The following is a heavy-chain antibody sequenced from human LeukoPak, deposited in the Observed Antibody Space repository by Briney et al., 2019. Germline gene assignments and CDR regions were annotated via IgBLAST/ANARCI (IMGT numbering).Heavy chain of an antibody. V-gene: IGHV3-53*01. CDR3: ARNTRSRDIDY. CDR2: IYSGGST. J-gene: IGHJ4*02. Sequence: GGSLRLSCAASGFTVSSNYMSWVRQAPGKGLEWVSVIYSGGSTYYADSVKGRFTISRDNAKNSLYLQMNSLRAEDTAVYYCARNTRSRDIDYWGQGTLVTVSS. CDR1: GFTVSSNY.